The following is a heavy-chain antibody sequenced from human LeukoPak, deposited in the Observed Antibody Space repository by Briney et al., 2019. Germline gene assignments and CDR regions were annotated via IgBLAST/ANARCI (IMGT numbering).Heavy chain of an antibody. CDR3: AADQYYYGSGSQS. Sequence: SVKVSCKASGFTFTSSAMQWVRQARGQRLEWIGWIVVGSGNTNYAQKFQERVTITRDMSTSTAYMELSSLRSEDTAVYYCAADQYYYGSGSQSWGQGTLVTVSS. J-gene: IGHJ5*02. D-gene: IGHD3-10*01. CDR1: GFTFTSSA. CDR2: IVVGSGNT. V-gene: IGHV1-58*02.